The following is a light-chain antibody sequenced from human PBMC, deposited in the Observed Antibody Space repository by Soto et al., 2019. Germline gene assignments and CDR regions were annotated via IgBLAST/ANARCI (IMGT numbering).Light chain of an antibody. Sequence: EIVLTQSPATLSLSPGERATLSCRASQSVSSYLAWYQQKPGQAPRILIYDASYRATGIPARFSGSGSGTDVTLTISSLEPEDFAVYYCQQRSNWPHTFGQGTKLEIK. CDR1: QSVSSY. V-gene: IGKV3-11*01. CDR2: DAS. J-gene: IGKJ2*01. CDR3: QQRSNWPHT.